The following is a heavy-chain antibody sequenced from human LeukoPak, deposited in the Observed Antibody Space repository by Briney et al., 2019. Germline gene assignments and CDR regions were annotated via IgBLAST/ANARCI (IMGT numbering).Heavy chain of an antibody. D-gene: IGHD5-12*01. V-gene: IGHV3-66*01. CDR1: GLTVSSNY. Sequence: PGGSLRLSCAASGLTVSSNYMSWVRQAPGKGLEWVSLIYSDGSTYYADSVKGRFTISRDNSKNMTYLQMNSLRAEDTAVYYCARDGAVATIAAFDIWGQGTMVTVSS. CDR2: IYSDGST. J-gene: IGHJ3*02. CDR3: ARDGAVATIAAFDI.